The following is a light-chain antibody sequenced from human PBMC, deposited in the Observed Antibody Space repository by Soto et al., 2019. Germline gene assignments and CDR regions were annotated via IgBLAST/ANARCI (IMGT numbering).Light chain of an antibody. CDR1: QGLRKD. V-gene: IGKV1-6*01. CDR3: LQDYNYPYT. J-gene: IGKJ2*01. CDR2: AAS. Sequence: AIQMTQSPSSLSASLGDRVTITSRARQGLRKDLGWYQQKPGKAPKLMIYAASSLQSGVPSRFSGSGSGTDFTLTRSSLQPEDFATYYCLQDYNYPYTFGQGTKLEIK.